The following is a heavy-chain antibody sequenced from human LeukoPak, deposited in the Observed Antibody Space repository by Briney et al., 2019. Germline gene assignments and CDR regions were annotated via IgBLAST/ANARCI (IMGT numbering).Heavy chain of an antibody. CDR2: INQSRIT. J-gene: IGHJ4*02. Sequence: PSETPSLTCAVYGAPFSGYWWYWIRQPPGKGLEWIGEINQSRITNYNPSPKSRVSISVDTSKNQFSLKLSSVTAADTAVYYCATTSGHWGQGTLVTVSS. V-gene: IGHV4-34*01. CDR3: ATTSGH. CDR1: GAPFSGYW.